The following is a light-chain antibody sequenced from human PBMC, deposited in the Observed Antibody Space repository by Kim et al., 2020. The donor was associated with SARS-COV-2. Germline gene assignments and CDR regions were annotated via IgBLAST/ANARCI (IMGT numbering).Light chain of an antibody. V-gene: IGKV3-15*01. CDR2: GAS. CDR3: QQYNNWPYT. Sequence: SVSPEESATLSCRASQGVSSNLTWYQQKPGQAPRLLIYGASTRATGIPARFSGSGSGTEFTLTISSLQSEDFAVYYCQQYNNWPYTFGQGTKLEI. J-gene: IGKJ2*01. CDR1: QGVSSN.